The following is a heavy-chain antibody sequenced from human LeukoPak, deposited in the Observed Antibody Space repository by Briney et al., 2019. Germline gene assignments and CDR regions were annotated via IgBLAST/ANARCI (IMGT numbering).Heavy chain of an antibody. Sequence: GGSLRLSCAASGFTFDDYGMSWVRQAPGKGLEWVSGINWNGGSTGYADSVKGRFTISRDNSKNTLYLQMNSLRAEDTAVYYCAKPPWGITLIVVAKYFDYWGQGTLVTVSS. J-gene: IGHJ4*02. CDR2: INWNGGST. D-gene: IGHD3-22*01. CDR3: AKPPWGITLIVVAKYFDY. V-gene: IGHV3-20*04. CDR1: GFTFDDYG.